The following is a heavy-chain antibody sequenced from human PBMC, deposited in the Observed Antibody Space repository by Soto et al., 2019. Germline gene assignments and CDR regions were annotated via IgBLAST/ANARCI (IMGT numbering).Heavy chain of an antibody. D-gene: IGHD6-13*01. V-gene: IGHV4-31*03. CDR1: AGGSISIGDSN. CDR2: IYYGST. J-gene: IGHJ4*02. Sequence: QVKLQDSGPGLVKPSQTLSLTCTVSAGGSISIGDSNGTWIRHHPGKGLEYIGNIYYGSTYSNPSLKSRVSISVDTSKNQFSLNLNSVTAADTAVYYCARGVGSSWYFSYFDYWGQGTLVSVSS. CDR3: ARGVGSSWYFSYFDY.